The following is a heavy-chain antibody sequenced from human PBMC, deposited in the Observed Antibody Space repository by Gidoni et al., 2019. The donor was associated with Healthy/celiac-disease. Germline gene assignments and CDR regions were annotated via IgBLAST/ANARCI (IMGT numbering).Heavy chain of an antibody. CDR2: IYPGDSDT. CDR1: GYSFTSYW. V-gene: IGHV5-51*01. D-gene: IGHD3-3*01. Sequence: EVQLAQSGAEVKKPGESPKISCTGSGYSFTSYWIGWVRQMPGKGLEWMGIIYPGDSDTRYSPSFQGQVTISADKSISTAYLQWSSLKASDTAMYYCARVPPPVELRFFSRWFDPWGQGTLVTVSS. CDR3: ARVPPPVELRFFSRWFDP. J-gene: IGHJ5*02.